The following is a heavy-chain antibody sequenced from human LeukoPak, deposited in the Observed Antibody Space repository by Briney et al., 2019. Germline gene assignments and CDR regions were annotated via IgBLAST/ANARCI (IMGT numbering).Heavy chain of an antibody. V-gene: IGHV1-2*02. J-gene: IGHJ5*02. CDR3: ARARGSSGWFVDQNPRRNWFDP. D-gene: IGHD6-13*01. Sequence: GSSVKVSCKASGGTFSSYAISWVRQAHGQGLEWMGLINPDSGVTNYAQKFQGRVTMTRDTSISTGYMELDSLISDDTAVYYCARARGSSGWFVDQNPRRNWFDPWGQGTLVTVSS. CDR2: INPDSGVT. CDR1: GGTFSSYA.